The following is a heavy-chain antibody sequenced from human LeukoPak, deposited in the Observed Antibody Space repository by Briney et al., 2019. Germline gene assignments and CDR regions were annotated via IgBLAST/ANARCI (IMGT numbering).Heavy chain of an antibody. D-gene: IGHD6-19*01. Sequence: SETLSLTSTVPLGSFSSYNWNWIRQPPGKGLEWIGYTYYSGTTYYNPSLKSRVTISVDTSKNLFSLNLSSVTAAYLPMNRRASFPRTGYSSGWYGGYFDYWGQGTLVTVSS. J-gene: IGHJ4*02. V-gene: IGHV4-59*01. CDR1: LGSFSSYN. CDR3: ASFPRTGYSSGWYGGYFDY. CDR2: TYYSGTT.